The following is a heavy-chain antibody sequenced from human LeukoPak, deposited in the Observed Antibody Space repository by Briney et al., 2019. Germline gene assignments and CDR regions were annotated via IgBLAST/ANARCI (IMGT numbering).Heavy chain of an antibody. CDR1: GFTFGSYS. J-gene: IGHJ4*02. CDR3: ARSYSGSYLSNGYDY. CDR2: ISSSSSYI. V-gene: IGHV3-21*01. D-gene: IGHD1-26*01. Sequence: GGSLRLSCAASGFTFGSYSMNWVRQAPGKGLEWVSSISSSSSYIYYADSVKGRFTLSRDNARNSLFLQMNSLRAEDTAVYYCARSYSGSYLSNGYDYWGQGTLVTVSS.